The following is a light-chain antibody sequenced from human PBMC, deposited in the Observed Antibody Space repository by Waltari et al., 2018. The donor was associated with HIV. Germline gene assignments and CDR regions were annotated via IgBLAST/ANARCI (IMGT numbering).Light chain of an antibody. J-gene: IGLJ3*02. CDR2: EVS. CDR1: SSDVGSYNL. CDR3: CSYAGSNTWV. Sequence: QSALTQPASVSGSPGQSITISCTGTSSDVGSYNLVSWYQQHPGKAPKLMIYEVSKRPSGVSNRFSGSKSGNTASRTISGLQAWDEAEYYCCSYAGSNTWVFGGWTKLTVL. V-gene: IGLV2-23*02.